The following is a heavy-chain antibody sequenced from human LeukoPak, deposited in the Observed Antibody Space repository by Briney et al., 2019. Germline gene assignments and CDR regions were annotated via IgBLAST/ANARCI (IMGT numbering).Heavy chain of an antibody. V-gene: IGHV4-39*07. CDR3: ARGEDGTGDYRPTYFDS. CDR1: SGSISSGNYY. Sequence: PSETLSLTCTVSSGSISSGNYYWGWIRQPPGKGLEWIGSVYYSGSTYYNPSLESRVTISVDTSKNQFSLKLSSVTAGDTAVYYCARGEDGTGDYRPTYFDSWGQGTPVTVSS. D-gene: IGHD4-17*01. J-gene: IGHJ4*02. CDR2: VYYSGST.